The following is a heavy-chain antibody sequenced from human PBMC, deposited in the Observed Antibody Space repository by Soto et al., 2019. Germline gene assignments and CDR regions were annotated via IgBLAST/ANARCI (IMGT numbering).Heavy chain of an antibody. V-gene: IGHV4-61*01. CDR1: GGSVSSGSYY. Sequence: ETLSLTCTVSGGSVSSGSYYWSWIRQPPGKGLKWIGYIYYSGSTNYNPSLKSRVTISVDTSKNQFSLKLSSVTAADTAVYYCARDYDYGGNFQYWFDPWGQGTLVTVSS. D-gene: IGHD4-17*01. CDR3: ARDYDYGGNFQYWFDP. CDR2: IYYSGST. J-gene: IGHJ5*02.